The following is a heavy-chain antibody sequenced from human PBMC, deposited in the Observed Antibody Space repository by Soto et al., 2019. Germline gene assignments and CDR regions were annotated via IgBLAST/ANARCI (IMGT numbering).Heavy chain of an antibody. D-gene: IGHD2-2*01. CDR3: ARGDIVVVPAAMVLWFDP. CDR1: GYTFTSYA. CDR2: INAGNDNT. J-gene: IGHJ5*02. Sequence: ASVKVSCKASGYTFTSYAMHWVRQAPGQRLEWMGWINAGNDNTKYSQKFQGRVTITRDTSASTAYMELSSLRSEDTAVYYCARGDIVVVPAAMVLWFDPWGQGTLVTVSS. V-gene: IGHV1-3*01.